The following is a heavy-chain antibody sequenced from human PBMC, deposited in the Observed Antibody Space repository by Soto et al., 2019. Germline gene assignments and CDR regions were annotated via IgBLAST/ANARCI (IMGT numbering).Heavy chain of an antibody. Sequence: QEQLVQSGAEVKKPGASVKVSCKVSGYTSTDFDINWVRQATGQGLEWLGWMNPPTGNTGFAQKFQGRVTMTWNTSIGTAYLELSSLRSEDTAVYYCAKKSGTLFDPWGQGTLVTVSS. CDR3: AKKSGTLFDP. J-gene: IGHJ5*02. D-gene: IGHD1-1*01. V-gene: IGHV1-8*01. CDR1: GYTSTDFD. CDR2: MNPPTGNT.